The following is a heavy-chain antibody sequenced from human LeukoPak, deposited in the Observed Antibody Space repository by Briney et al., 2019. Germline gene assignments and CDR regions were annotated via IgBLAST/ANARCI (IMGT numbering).Heavy chain of an antibody. Sequence: SETLSLTCTVSGGSISSYCWSWIRQPPGKGLEWIGYIYYSGSTNYNPSLKSRVTISVDTSKNQFSLKLSSVTAADTAVYYCARHGYGMDVWGQGTTVTVSS. CDR1: GGSISSYC. J-gene: IGHJ6*02. CDR3: ARHGYGMDV. V-gene: IGHV4-59*08. CDR2: IYYSGST.